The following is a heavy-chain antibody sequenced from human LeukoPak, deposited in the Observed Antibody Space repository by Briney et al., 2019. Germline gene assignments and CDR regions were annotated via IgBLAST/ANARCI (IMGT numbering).Heavy chain of an antibody. J-gene: IGHJ4*02. CDR2: IYHSGST. V-gene: IGHV4-38-2*01. CDR3: ARGIGGYFDY. D-gene: IGHD3-3*01. Sequence: SETLSLTCAVSGYSISSGYYWGWIRQPPGKGLEWIGSIYHSGSTYYNPSLKSRVTISVDTSKNQFSLKLSSVTAADTAVYYCARGIGGYFDYWGQGTLVTVSS. CDR1: GYSISSGYY.